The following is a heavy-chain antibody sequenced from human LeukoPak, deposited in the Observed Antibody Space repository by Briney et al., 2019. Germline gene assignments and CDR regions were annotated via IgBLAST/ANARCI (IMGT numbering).Heavy chain of an antibody. D-gene: IGHD3-9*01. CDR2: INPNSGGT. V-gene: IGHV1-2*02. Sequence: ASVKVSCKASGYTFTSYYMRWVRQAPGQGLEWMGWINPNSGGTNYAQKFQGRVTMTRDTSISTAYMELSRLRSDDTAVYYCARVSTIWGYYYYMDVWGKGTTVTISS. J-gene: IGHJ6*03. CDR3: ARVSTIWGYYYYMDV. CDR1: GYTFTSYY.